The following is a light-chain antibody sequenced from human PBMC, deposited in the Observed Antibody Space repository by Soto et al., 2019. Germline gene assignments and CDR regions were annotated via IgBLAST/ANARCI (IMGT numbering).Light chain of an antibody. CDR3: QQSNNWPYT. V-gene: IGKV3-15*01. J-gene: IGKJ2*01. Sequence: EIVMTQSPATLSVSPGERTILSCRASQSVSHNLAWYQQKPGQAPRLLFYGASTRATGIPARFSGSGSGTDFTLTISSLQSEDFAVYYCQQSNNWPYTFGQGTKLEIK. CDR1: QSVSHN. CDR2: GAS.